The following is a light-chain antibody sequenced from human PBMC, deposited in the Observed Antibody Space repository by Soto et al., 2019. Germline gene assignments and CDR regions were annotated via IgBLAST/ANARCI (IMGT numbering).Light chain of an antibody. CDR1: QSVSSSY. Sequence: EIVLTQSPGTLSSSPGERATLSCRASQSVSSSYLAWYQQKPGQAPRLLIYGASSRATGIPGRFSGSGSGTDFTLTISRLEPEDFAVYYCQQYGSSPNLYTFGQGTKLEIK. CDR2: GAS. J-gene: IGKJ2*01. V-gene: IGKV3-20*01. CDR3: QQYGSSPNLYT.